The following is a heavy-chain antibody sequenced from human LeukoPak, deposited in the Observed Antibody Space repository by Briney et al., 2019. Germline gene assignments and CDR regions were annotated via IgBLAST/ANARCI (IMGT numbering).Heavy chain of an antibody. V-gene: IGHV4-34*01. CDR3: ARRVVAATLDYNWFDP. D-gene: IGHD2-15*01. J-gene: IGHJ5*02. CDR2: INHSGST. Sequence: SETLSLTCPVYGGSFSGYYWSWIRQPPGKGLEWIGEINHSGSTNYNPSLKSRVTISVDTSKNQFSLKLSSVTAADTAVYYCARRVVAATLDYNWFDPWGQGTLVTVSS. CDR1: GGSFSGYY.